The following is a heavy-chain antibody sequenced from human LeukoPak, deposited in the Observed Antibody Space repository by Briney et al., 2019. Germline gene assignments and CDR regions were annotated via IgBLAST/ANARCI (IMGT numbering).Heavy chain of an antibody. Sequence: GGSLRLSCAASGFTFSSYAMSWVRQAPGKGLEWVSAISGSGGSTYYADSVKGRFTVSRDNSKNTLYLQMNSLRAEDTAVYYCAKLYSSGWYQDYWGQGTLVTVSS. V-gene: IGHV3-23*01. CDR1: GFTFSSYA. CDR2: ISGSGGST. CDR3: AKLYSSGWYQDY. J-gene: IGHJ4*02. D-gene: IGHD6-19*01.